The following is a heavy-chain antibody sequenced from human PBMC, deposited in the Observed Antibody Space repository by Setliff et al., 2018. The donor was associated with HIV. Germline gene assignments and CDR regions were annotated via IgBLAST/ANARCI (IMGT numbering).Heavy chain of an antibody. J-gene: IGHJ4*02. Sequence: GGSLRLSCAPSGFTFGSYAMSWVRQAPGKGLEWVSVISGSGDSTFYADSLKGRFTISRDNSKNTLYLQMNSLRAEDTAVYYCAREGIAAAGSYSYGFGQIDYWGQGTLVTVSS. CDR3: AREGIAAAGSYSYGFGQIDY. D-gene: IGHD6-13*01. V-gene: IGHV3-23*01. CDR2: ISGSGDST. CDR1: GFTFGSYA.